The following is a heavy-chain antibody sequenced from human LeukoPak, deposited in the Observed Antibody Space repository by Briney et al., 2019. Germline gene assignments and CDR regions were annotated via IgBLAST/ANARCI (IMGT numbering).Heavy chain of an antibody. CDR2: IDPSDSYT. J-gene: IGHJ6*04. CDR1: GYSFTSYW. D-gene: IGHD2-15*01. CDR3: ATGTRDIVVVVAATFSDYGMDV. Sequence: GESLRISCKGSGYSFTSYWISWVRQMPGKGLEWMGRIDPSDSYTNHSPSFQGHVTISADKSISTAYLQWSSLKASDTAMYYCATGTRDIVVVVAATFSDYGMDVWGKGTTVTVSS. V-gene: IGHV5-10-1*01.